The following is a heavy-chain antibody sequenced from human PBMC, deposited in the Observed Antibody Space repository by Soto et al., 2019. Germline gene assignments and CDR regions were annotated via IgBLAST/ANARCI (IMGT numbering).Heavy chain of an antibody. CDR1: GFTFENVW. J-gene: IGHJ4*02. Sequence: EVQLVESGGGLVKPGGSVGLSCAASGFTFENVWMHWVRQAPGKGLEWVGRIKSKADGETIDYAETVKGRFSISRDDSKNTLYLQMNNLKTEDTAVYYCNAYCDFWGGHTPLWGQGTLVAVSS. V-gene: IGHV3-15*07. D-gene: IGHD3-3*01. CDR3: NAYCDFWGGHTPL. CDR2: IKSKADGETI.